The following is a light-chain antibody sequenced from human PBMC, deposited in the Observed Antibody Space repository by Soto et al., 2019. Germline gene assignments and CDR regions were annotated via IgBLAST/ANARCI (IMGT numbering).Light chain of an antibody. J-gene: IGKJ1*01. CDR3: QQRSNWPPT. V-gene: IGKV3-11*01. CDR2: DAS. Sequence: IVLTQSPVTLAVSPGGSAVLSCRASQSVSSSLAWYQQKPGQAPRLLIYDASNRATGIPVRFSGSGSGTDFTLTISSLEPEDFAVYYCQQRSNWPPTFGQGTKV. CDR1: QSVSSS.